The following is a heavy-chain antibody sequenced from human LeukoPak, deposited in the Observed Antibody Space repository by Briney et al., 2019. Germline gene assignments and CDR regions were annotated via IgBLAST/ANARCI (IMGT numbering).Heavy chain of an antibody. J-gene: IGHJ2*01. CDR3: ARVRSQQLPPLYFDL. V-gene: IGHV4-34*09. D-gene: IGHD6-13*01. CDR1: GGSFSGYY. Sequence: SETLSLTCAVYGGSFSGYYWSWIRQPPGKGLEWIGYIYYSGSTYYNPSLKSRVTISVDTSKNQFSLKLSSVTAADTAVYYCARVRSQQLPPLYFDLWGRGTLVTVSS. CDR2: IYYSGST.